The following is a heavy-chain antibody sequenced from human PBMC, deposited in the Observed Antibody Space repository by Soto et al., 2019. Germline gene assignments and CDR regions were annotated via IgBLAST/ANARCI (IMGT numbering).Heavy chain of an antibody. V-gene: IGHV3-11*01. Sequence: QVQLVESGGGLVKPGGSLRLSCAASGFTFSDYYMSWIRQAPGKGLEWVSYISSSGSTIYYADSVNGRFTISRDKAKLSMYLQMNSLRAEDNAVYYCARADWSHSVYYYIDVWGKGTTVTVSS. CDR3: ARADWSHSVYYYIDV. CDR1: GFTFSDYY. J-gene: IGHJ6*03. CDR2: ISSSGSTI. D-gene: IGHD3-9*01.